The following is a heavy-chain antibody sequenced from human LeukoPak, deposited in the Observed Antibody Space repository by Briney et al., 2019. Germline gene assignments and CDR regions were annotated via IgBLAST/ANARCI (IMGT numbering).Heavy chain of an antibody. D-gene: IGHD1-26*01. Sequence: GRSLRLSCAASGFTFDDYAMHWVRQAPGKGLEWVSGISWNSGSIGYADSVKGRFTISRDNAKNSLYLQMNSLRAEDTALYYCAKINAGGSYLGNSYYYYGMDVWGQGTTVTVSS. V-gene: IGHV3-9*01. CDR3: AKINAGGSYLGNSYYYYGMDV. J-gene: IGHJ6*02. CDR2: ISWNSGSI. CDR1: GFTFDDYA.